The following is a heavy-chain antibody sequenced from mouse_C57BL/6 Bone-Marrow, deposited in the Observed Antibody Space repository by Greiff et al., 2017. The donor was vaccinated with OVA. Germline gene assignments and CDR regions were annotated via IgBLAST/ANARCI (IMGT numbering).Heavy chain of an antibody. J-gene: IGHJ2*01. CDR2: INPSTGGT. V-gene: IGHV1-42*01. CDR3: ARSGGNYRDYFDY. Sequence: VQLQQSGPELVKPGASVKISCKASGYSFTGYYMNWVKQSPEKSLEWIGEINPSTGGTTYNQKFKAKATLTVDKSSSTAYMQLKSLTSEDSAGYYCARSGGNYRDYFDYWGQGTTLTVSS. D-gene: IGHD2-1*01. CDR1: GYSFTGYY.